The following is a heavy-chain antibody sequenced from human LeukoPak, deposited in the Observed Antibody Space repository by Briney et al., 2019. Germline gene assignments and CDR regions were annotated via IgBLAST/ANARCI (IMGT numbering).Heavy chain of an antibody. D-gene: IGHD2-8*01. CDR2: IIPIFGTA. Sequence: ASVNVSCKASGGTFSSYAISWVRQAPGQGLEWMGGIIPIFGTANYAQKFQGSVTIAADESTSTAYMELGRQRSEDTPVYYCARDPVACTNVYWGQGTLVTVSS. CDR1: GGTFSSYA. CDR3: ARDPVACTNVY. J-gene: IGHJ4*02. V-gene: IGHV1-69*13.